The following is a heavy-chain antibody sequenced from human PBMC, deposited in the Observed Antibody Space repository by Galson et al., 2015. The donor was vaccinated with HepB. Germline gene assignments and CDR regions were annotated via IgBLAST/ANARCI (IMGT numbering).Heavy chain of an antibody. V-gene: IGHV3-23*01. D-gene: IGHD6-13*01. J-gene: IGHJ2*01. CDR1: GFSFWSNA. CDR2: ISARGDQI. Sequence: SLRLSCAASGFSFWSNAMTWVRQAPGKGLEWVSGISARGDQIYYADSVKGRLTISRDNSKNTVYLQMNNLRVDDTAVYYCAKDDGRAAAGLRHWCFGLWGRGTLVTVSS. CDR3: AKDDGRAAAGLRHWCFGL.